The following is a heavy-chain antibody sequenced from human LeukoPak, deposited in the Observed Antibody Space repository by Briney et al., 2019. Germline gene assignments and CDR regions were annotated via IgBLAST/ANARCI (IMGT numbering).Heavy chain of an antibody. Sequence: ASVKVSCKASGYTFTSYGISWVRQAPGQGLEWMGWISAYNGNTNYAQKLQGRVTMTTDTSTSTVYMELRSLRSDDTAVYYCARIIGPYGDYQTFDYWGQGTLVTVSS. CDR1: GYTFTSYG. V-gene: IGHV1-18*01. CDR2: ISAYNGNT. CDR3: ARIIGPYGDYQTFDY. J-gene: IGHJ4*02. D-gene: IGHD4-17*01.